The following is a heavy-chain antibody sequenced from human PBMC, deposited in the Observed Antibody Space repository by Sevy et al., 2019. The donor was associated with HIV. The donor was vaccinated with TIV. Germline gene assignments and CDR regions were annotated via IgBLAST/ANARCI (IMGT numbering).Heavy chain of an antibody. J-gene: IGHJ4*02. CDR3: ARDRFSGSLDY. V-gene: IGHV3-30*04. Sequence: GGSLRLSCAASGFTFRSYAMHWVRQAPGKGLEWVALIEYDGSKKYYADSVKGRFTISRDNSKNTLYLQMNSLRAEDTATYYCARDRFSGSLDYWGQGTLVNVSS. CDR2: IEYDGSKK. CDR1: GFTFRSYA. D-gene: IGHD1-26*01.